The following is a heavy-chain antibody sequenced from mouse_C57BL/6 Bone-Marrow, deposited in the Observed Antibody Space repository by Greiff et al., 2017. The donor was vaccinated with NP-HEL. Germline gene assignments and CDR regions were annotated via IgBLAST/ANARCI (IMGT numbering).Heavy chain of an antibody. CDR3: ARFYYSNWYFDV. Sequence: VQLQQPGAELVKPGASVKLSCKASGYTFTSYWMHWVKQRPGQGLEWIGMIHPNSGSTNYNEKFKSKATLTVDKSSSTAYMQLSSLTSEDSAVYYCARFYYSNWYFDVWGTGTTVTVSS. CDR2: IHPNSGST. D-gene: IGHD2-5*01. CDR1: GYTFTSYW. J-gene: IGHJ1*03. V-gene: IGHV1-64*01.